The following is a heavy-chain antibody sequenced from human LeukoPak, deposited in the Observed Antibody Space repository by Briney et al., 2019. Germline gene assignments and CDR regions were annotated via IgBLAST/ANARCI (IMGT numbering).Heavy chain of an antibody. Sequence: PGGSLRLSCAASGFTFTTYAMSWVRQTPGKGLEWVSTFSGSVDTTYHADSVKGRFTISRDNSKNTVYLQMNSLRAEDTAVYHCAKASAGTCSGARCYYFDSWGQGTPVTVSS. V-gene: IGHV3-23*01. CDR1: GFTFTTYA. CDR3: AKASAGTCSGARCYYFDS. J-gene: IGHJ4*02. D-gene: IGHD2-15*01. CDR2: FSGSVDTT.